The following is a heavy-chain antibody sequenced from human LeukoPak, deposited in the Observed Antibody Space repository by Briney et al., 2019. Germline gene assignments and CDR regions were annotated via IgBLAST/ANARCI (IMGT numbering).Heavy chain of an antibody. V-gene: IGHV3-21*04. CDR3: ASATVTSYYYYGMDV. CDR1: GFTFSSYS. CDR2: ITSSSSYI. J-gene: IGHJ6*02. Sequence: GGSLRLSCTASGFTFSSYSMIWVRQAPGKGLEWVSAITSSSSYIYYADSVKGRFTISRDNAKNSLYLQMNSLRAEDTAVYYCASATVTSYYYYGMDVWGQGTTVTVSS. D-gene: IGHD4-17*01.